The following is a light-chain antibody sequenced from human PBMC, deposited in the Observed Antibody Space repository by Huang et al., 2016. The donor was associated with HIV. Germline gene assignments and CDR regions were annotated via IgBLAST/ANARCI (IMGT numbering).Light chain of an antibody. V-gene: IGKV3-20*01. Sequence: EIVLTQSPGTLSLSPGERATLSCRASQSVSSNYLAWYQQKPGQAPRLLISGASSRTTGIPDRFGGSGSGTDFTLTISRLEPEDFAVYYCQQYGSSPFTFGPGTKVDIK. CDR1: QSVSSNY. CDR2: GAS. CDR3: QQYGSSPFT. J-gene: IGKJ3*01.